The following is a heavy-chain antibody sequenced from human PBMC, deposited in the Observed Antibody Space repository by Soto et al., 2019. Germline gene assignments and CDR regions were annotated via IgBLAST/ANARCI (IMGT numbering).Heavy chain of an antibody. V-gene: IGHV3-74*01. D-gene: IGHD2-15*01. Sequence: VQLVESGGDLVQPGGSLRLSCAASGFTFSNYLMHWVRQAPGKVLVWVSRINRDGSSTIYADSVKGRFTISRDNARNTLYLQMNSLRADDTAVYYCTRVYCSCDSCYSSPSFADYWGQGTLVTVSS. CDR1: GFTFSNYL. CDR2: INRDGSST. CDR3: TRVYCSCDSCYSSPSFADY. J-gene: IGHJ4*02.